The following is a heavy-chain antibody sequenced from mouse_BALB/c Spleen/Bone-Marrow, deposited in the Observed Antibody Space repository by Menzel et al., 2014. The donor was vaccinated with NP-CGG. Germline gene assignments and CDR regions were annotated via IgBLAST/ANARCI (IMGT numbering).Heavy chain of an antibody. J-gene: IGHJ1*01. CDR3: TRSNYGYWFFDV. CDR1: GYTFXSYY. Sequence: VQLQQSGAELVKPGASVKLSCKASGYTFXSYYMYWVKQRPGQGLEWIGEINPSNGGTNFNEKSKSKATLTVDKSSNTAYVQLSSLTSEDSAAYHCTRSNYGYWFFDVWGAGTTVTVSS. D-gene: IGHD1-1*01. CDR2: INPSNGGT. V-gene: IGHV1S81*02.